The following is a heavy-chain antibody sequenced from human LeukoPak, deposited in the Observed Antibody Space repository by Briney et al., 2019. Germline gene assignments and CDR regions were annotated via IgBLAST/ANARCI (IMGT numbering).Heavy chain of an antibody. Sequence: SQTLSLPCTVSGGSFSSGDYYGRWIRQPPGKGLEWIEYIYYSESTYYNSSLQSRVTISVDTSKIQFSLKLSSVTAADTAVHYCARTGRGYYDFWSGYPRAAFDIWGQGTMVTVSS. V-gene: IGHV4-30-4*08. CDR3: ARTGRGYYDFWSGYPRAAFDI. D-gene: IGHD3-3*01. CDR2: IYYSEST. J-gene: IGHJ3*02. CDR1: GGSFSSGDYY.